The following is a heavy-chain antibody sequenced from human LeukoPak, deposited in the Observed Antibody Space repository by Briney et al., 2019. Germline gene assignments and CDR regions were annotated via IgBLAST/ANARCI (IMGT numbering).Heavy chain of an antibody. J-gene: IGHJ4*02. CDR1: GYTFTGYY. D-gene: IGHD1-26*01. V-gene: IGHV1-2*02. Sequence: ASVKVSCKASGYTFTGYYMHWVRQAPGQGLEWMGWINPDSGGTNYAQKFQGRVTMTRDTSISTACMELSRLRSDDTAVYYCARVGGATIDFYFDYWGQGTLVTV. CDR3: ARVGGATIDFYFDY. CDR2: INPDSGGT.